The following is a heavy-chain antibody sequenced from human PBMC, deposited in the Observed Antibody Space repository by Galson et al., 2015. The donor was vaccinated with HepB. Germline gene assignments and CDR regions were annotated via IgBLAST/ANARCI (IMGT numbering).Heavy chain of an antibody. J-gene: IGHJ4*02. CDR1: GGSISSYY. CDR3: ARRGKFPLRF. V-gene: IGHV4-59*12. CDR2: IYYSGST. Sequence: ETLSLTCTVSGGSISSYYWSWIRQPPGKGLEWIGYIYYSGSTNYNPSLKSRVTISIQTSKKQFSLKLISVTAADTAVYYCARRGKFPLRFWGQGTLVTVSS. D-gene: IGHD3-16*01.